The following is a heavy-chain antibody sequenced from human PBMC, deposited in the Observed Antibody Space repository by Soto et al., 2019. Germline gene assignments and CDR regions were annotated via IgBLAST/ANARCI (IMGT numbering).Heavy chain of an antibody. CDR1: GFIFTNYW. Sequence: PGGSLRLSCAASGFIFTNYWMHWVRQVPGRGVVWVSGITHDGSGTKYADSVKGRFTISRDNAKNTVYLQMNSLRPEDTAVYYCGSVFEYWGRGTLVTVSS. CDR3: GSVFEY. J-gene: IGHJ4*01. CDR2: ITHDGSGT. V-gene: IGHV3-74*01.